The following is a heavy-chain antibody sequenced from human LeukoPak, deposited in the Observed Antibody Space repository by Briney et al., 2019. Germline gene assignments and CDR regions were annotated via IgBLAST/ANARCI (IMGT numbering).Heavy chain of an antibody. D-gene: IGHD2-21*01. Sequence: PGGSLRLSCAASGFTFSGYSMNWVRQAPGEGPEWISYINNDRSSIADSVKGRFIISRDTAENSLFLQMNSLRVEDTALYYCARDTDWSFDYWGQGILVTVSS. J-gene: IGHJ4*02. CDR1: GFTFSGYS. V-gene: IGHV3-48*01. CDR2: INNDRSS. CDR3: ARDTDWSFDY.